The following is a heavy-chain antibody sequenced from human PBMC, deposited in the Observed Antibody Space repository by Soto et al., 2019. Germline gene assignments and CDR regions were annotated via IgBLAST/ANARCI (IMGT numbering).Heavy chain of an antibody. CDR1: GFIFSDHY. J-gene: IGHJ4*02. CDR2: TRNKANSYTT. D-gene: IGHD4-17*01. Sequence: EVQLVESGGGLVQPGGSLRLSCAASGFIFSDHYMDWVRQAPGKGLEWVGRTRNKANSYTTEYAASVKGRFTNSRDDSKNSLYLVMNSLKAEDTAMYYCAREFMTTVTYFDYWGQGTLVTVSS. CDR3: AREFMTTVTYFDY. V-gene: IGHV3-72*01.